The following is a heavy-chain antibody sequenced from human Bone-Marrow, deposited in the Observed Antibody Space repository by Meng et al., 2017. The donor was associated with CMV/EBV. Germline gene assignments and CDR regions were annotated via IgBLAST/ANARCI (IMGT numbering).Heavy chain of an antibody. CDR3: ARTKKALRIIFDY. CDR2: IFYSGST. Sequence: VSGGSISSSKYYWGWIRQPPGKGMEWIGNIFYSGSTCYNPSLTSRVTISVETSKNQFSLKLSSVTAADTALYYCARTKKALRIIFDYWGQGTLVTVSS. J-gene: IGHJ4*02. D-gene: IGHD2-15*01. V-gene: IGHV4-39*01. CDR1: GGSISSSKYY.